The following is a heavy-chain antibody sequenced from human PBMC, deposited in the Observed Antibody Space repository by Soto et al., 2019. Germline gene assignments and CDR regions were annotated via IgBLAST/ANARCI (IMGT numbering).Heavy chain of an antibody. CDR2: INSDGSST. D-gene: IGHD2-2*01. CDR3: ARDRYCRSSSCYADAFDI. V-gene: IGHV3-74*01. CDR1: GFTFSSYW. J-gene: IGHJ3*02. Sequence: VQLVESGGGLVQPGGSLRLSCAASGFTFSSYWMHWVRQAPGKGLVWVSHINSDGSSTNHADSVKGRFTISRDNAKNTLYLQMNSLRAEDTAVYYCARDRYCRSSSCYADAFDIWGQGTMVTVSS.